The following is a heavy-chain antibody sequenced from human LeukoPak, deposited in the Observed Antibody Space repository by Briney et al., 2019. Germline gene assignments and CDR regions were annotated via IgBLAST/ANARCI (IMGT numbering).Heavy chain of an antibody. CDR1: GYIFIYYY. Sequence: ASVKVSCKASGYIFIYYYMHWVRQAPGQGLEWLGWINPKSGAADYAQQFRGRVTMTRDTSINTDYMEMKRVTSDDTAVYYCARGAEAETSPLDFWGQGTLVIVS. CDR3: ARGAEAETSPLDF. CDR2: INPKSGAA. V-gene: IGHV1-2*02. D-gene: IGHD6-13*01. J-gene: IGHJ4*02.